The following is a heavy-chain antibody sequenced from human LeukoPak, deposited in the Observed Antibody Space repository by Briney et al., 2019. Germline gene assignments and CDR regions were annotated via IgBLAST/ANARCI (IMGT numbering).Heavy chain of an antibody. CDR2: INWNSGST. CDR1: GFTLDDYG. Sequence: GGSLRLSCAASGFTLDDYGMSWVRHAPGKGLEWVSGINWNSGSTGYADSVKGRFTISRDNAKNSLYLQMNSLRAEDTALYHCARVPITMVRGDPYYYYRMDVWGQGTTVTVSS. D-gene: IGHD3-10*01. CDR3: ARVPITMVRGDPYYYYRMDV. V-gene: IGHV3-20*01. J-gene: IGHJ6*02.